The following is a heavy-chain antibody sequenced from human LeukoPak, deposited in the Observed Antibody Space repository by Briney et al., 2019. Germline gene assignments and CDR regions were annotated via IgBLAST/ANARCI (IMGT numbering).Heavy chain of an antibody. V-gene: IGHV5-51*01. J-gene: IGHJ6*02. CDR1: GDNFPNSW. CDR3: ARYHSLYGMDV. Sequence: GESLKISCKGSGDNFPNSWIAWVRQMPGKGLEWMGNIYLGDSDIRYNPSFQGQVAISDDKSVSTAYLQWSSLRASDTAMYYCARYHSLYGMDVWGQGTTVTVSS. D-gene: IGHD2-2*01. CDR2: IYLGDSDI.